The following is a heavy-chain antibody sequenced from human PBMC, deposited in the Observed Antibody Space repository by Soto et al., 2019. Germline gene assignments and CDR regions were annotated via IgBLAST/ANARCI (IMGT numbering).Heavy chain of an antibody. Sequence: QVQLVQSGAAVKKPGSSVKVSCKASGDTFSFYTIKWVRQAPGLGLEWMGRVNPIVSMSNYAQKFQGRVTITADKSTNTAYRQLSSLRSEDTAIYYCAASYGSGYRAFDYWGQGALVTVSS. CDR1: GDTFSFYT. CDR3: AASYGSGYRAFDY. J-gene: IGHJ4*02. CDR2: VNPIVSMS. V-gene: IGHV1-69*02. D-gene: IGHD3-10*01.